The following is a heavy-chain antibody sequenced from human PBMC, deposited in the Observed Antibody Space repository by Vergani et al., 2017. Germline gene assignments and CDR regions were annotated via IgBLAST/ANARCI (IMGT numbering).Heavy chain of an antibody. V-gene: IGHV3-23*01. CDR3: AKDLHSSSALDY. CDR2: ISDSGGST. J-gene: IGHJ4*02. CDR1: GFTFSSYA. Sequence: EVQLLESGGGLVQPGGSLRLSCAASGFTFSSYAMSWVRQSPGKGLEWVSTISDSGGSTYYAASVKGRFTISRDNSKNTLCLQMNSLRAEDTAVYYCAKDLHSSSALDYWGQGTLVTVSS. D-gene: IGHD6-13*01.